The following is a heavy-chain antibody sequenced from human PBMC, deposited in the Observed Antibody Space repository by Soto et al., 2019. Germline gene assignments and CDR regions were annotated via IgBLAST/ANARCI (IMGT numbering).Heavy chain of an antibody. CDR1: GGTFSSNP. Sequence: GASVKVSCKASGGTFSSNPIGWMRQAPGQGLEWVGGTIPTVGAGSYAQRFQGRVTITADKSTNTAYMELSNLRPEDTAVYYCARRQSNGYNRYFDSWGQGTLVTVSS. V-gene: IGHV1-69*06. J-gene: IGHJ4*02. CDR2: TIPTVGAG. CDR3: ARRQSNGYNRYFDS. D-gene: IGHD5-12*01.